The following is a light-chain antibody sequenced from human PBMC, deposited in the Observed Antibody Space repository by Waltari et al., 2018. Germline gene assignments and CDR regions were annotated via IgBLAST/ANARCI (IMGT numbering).Light chain of an antibody. V-gene: IGLV3-1*01. CDR2: EDN. J-gene: IGLJ1*01. Sequence: SYDLTQPPSVSVSPGQTATITCFGDKLGDKYTSWYQQKPGQSPWLVIYEDNKRPPGIPERFSGSNAGNTATLTISGTQSMDEADYYCQAWDTFIFVFGLGTKVTVL. CDR1: KLGDKY. CDR3: QAWDTFIFV.